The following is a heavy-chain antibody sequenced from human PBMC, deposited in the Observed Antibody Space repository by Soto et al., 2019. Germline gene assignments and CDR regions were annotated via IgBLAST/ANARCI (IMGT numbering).Heavy chain of an antibody. CDR3: ARDRASGSGYYYGMDV. Sequence: LSLTCTVSGGSISSGGYYWSWIRQHPGKGLEWIGYIYYSGSTYYNPSLKSRVTISVDTSKNQFSLKLSSVTAADTAVYYCARDRASGSGYYYGMDVWGQGTTVTVSS. J-gene: IGHJ6*02. D-gene: IGHD6-19*01. CDR1: GGSISSGGYY. V-gene: IGHV4-31*03. CDR2: IYYSGST.